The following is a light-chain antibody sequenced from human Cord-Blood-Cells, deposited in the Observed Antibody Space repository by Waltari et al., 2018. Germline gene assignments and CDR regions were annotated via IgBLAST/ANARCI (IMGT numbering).Light chain of an antibody. CDR1: NIGSKS. Sequence: SYVLTQPPSVSVAPGKTARITCGGNNIGSKSVHWYQQKPGKAPVLVIYYDSDRPSGIPERFSGSNSGNTATLTISRVEAGDEADYYCQVWDSSSDHNYVFGTGTKVTVL. J-gene: IGLJ1*01. V-gene: IGLV3-21*04. CDR3: QVWDSSSDHNYV. CDR2: YDS.